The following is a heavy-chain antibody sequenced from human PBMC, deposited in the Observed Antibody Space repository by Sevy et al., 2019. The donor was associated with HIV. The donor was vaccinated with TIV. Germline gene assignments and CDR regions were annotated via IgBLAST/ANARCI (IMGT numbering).Heavy chain of an antibody. CDR2: IWYDGSNK. V-gene: IGHV3-33*01. J-gene: IGHJ4*02. CDR1: GFTFSSYG. D-gene: IGHD5-18*01. Sequence: GGSLRLSCAASGFTFSSYGMHWVRQAPGKGLEWVAVIWYDGSNKYYADSVKGRFTISRDNSKNTLYLQMNSLRAEDTDVYYCAGEPETAMVTPTPYYWGQGTLVTVSS. CDR3: AGEPETAMVTPTPYY.